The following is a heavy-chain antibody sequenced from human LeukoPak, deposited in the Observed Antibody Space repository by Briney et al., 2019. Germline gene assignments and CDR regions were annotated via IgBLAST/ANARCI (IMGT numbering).Heavy chain of an antibody. CDR3: ARDFPTPIAAAGDMDV. Sequence: PGGSQRLSCAASGFTFSSYAMHWVRQAPGKGLEWVAVLSYDGSNKYYADSVKGRFTISRDNSKNTLYLQMNSLRAEDTAVYYCARDFPTPIAAAGDMDVWGKGTTVTVSS. CDR2: LSYDGSNK. V-gene: IGHV3-30*04. D-gene: IGHD6-13*01. J-gene: IGHJ6*03. CDR1: GFTFSSYA.